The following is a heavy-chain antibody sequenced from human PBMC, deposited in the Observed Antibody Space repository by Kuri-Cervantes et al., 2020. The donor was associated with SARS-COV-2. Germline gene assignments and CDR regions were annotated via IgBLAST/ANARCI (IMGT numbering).Heavy chain of an antibody. CDR3: ARVCGGDCADNYYYYYGMDV. J-gene: IGHJ6*02. CDR2: ISIKQGDT. Sequence: ASVKVSCKTSGYTFTSYGISWVRQAPGQGLEWMGWISIKQGDTNYAQKFQGRVNMTTDTSTSTAYKELRSLRSDDTAVYYCARVCGGDCADNYYYYYGMDVWGQGTTVTVSS. CDR1: GYTFTSYG. D-gene: IGHD2-21*02. V-gene: IGHV1-18*04.